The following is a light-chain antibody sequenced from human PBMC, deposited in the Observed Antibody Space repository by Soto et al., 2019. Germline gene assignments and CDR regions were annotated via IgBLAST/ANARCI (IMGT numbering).Light chain of an antibody. CDR2: GAS. Sequence: EIVMTQSPATLSVSPGERATLSCRASQSVSSSYLAWYQQKPGQAPRPLIYGASSRATGIPDRFSGSGSGTDFTLTISRLEPEDFAVYYCQQYGGSPLTFGGGTKVDIK. CDR1: QSVSSSY. J-gene: IGKJ4*01. V-gene: IGKV3-20*01. CDR3: QQYGGSPLT.